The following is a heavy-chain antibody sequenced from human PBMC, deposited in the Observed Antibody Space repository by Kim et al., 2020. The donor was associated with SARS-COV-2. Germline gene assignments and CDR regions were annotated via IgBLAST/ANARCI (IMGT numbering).Heavy chain of an antibody. V-gene: IGHV3-30-3*01. CDR3: ARDGGGEGAASFDY. CDR2: ISYDGSNK. D-gene: IGHD1-26*01. CDR1: GFTFSSYA. Sequence: GGSLRLSCAASGFTFSSYAMHWVRQAPGKGLEWVAVISYDGSNKYYADSVKGRFTISRDNSKNTLYLQMNSLRAEDTAVYYCARDGGGEGAASFDYWGQGTLVTVSS. J-gene: IGHJ4*02.